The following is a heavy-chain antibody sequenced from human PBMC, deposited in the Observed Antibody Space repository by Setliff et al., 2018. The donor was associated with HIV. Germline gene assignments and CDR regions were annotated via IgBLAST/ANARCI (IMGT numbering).Heavy chain of an antibody. Sequence: ASVKVSCKASGYTFTDFYIHWVRQAPGQGLEWIVRINPKSGVADYLKKFQGRVTMTTDTSTNTAHMELIRPRFDDTAVYYCARAHFLVAMTRNWFDPWGQRTLVTVSS. CDR2: INPKSGVA. CDR1: GYTFTDFY. CDR3: ARAHFLVAMTRNWFDP. V-gene: IGHV1-2*06. D-gene: IGHD5-12*01. J-gene: IGHJ5*02.